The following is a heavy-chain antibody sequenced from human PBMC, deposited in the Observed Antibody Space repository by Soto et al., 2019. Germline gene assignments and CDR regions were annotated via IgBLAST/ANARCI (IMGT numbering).Heavy chain of an antibody. CDR3: NRGSEYNFWSRYL. CDR2: IVPIFGTS. Sequence: QERLVQSGAEVRKPGSSVKVSCKVTGGTSTRYAINWVRQAPGQGLEWMGGIVPIFGTSKYAQKFQVRVTITADKSTDIAYRELTRSRSEDTAVYYCNRGSEYNFWSRYLWGHRTLVSVSS. D-gene: IGHD3-3*01. J-gene: IGHJ4*01. V-gene: IGHV1-69*06. CDR1: GGTSTRYA.